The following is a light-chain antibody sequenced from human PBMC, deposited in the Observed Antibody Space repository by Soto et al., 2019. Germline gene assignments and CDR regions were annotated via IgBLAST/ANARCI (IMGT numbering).Light chain of an antibody. V-gene: IGKV4-1*01. CDR2: WAS. CDR3: QQYYNWPRT. J-gene: IGKJ1*01. Sequence: DIVMTQSPDSLAGSLGERATINCKSSQSVLYSSNNKNYLAWYQQKPGQPPKLLIYWASTRESGVPDRFSGSGSGTEFTLSISSLQSEDFAVYYCQQYYNWPRTFGQGTKVDIK. CDR1: QSVLYSSNNKNY.